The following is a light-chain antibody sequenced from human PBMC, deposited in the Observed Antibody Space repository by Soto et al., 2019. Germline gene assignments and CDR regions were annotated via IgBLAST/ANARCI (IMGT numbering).Light chain of an antibody. Sequence: EIVLTQSPGTLSVSPGDRVTLSCRASQSISINLAWYQHNPGQAPRLLIHGASTRATGIPARFSGSGSGTDFTLTISSLQSEDFAVYYCKHYNNWPFTFGKGTKVDIK. CDR2: GAS. CDR3: KHYNNWPFT. CDR1: QSISIN. J-gene: IGKJ2*01. V-gene: IGKV3D-15*01.